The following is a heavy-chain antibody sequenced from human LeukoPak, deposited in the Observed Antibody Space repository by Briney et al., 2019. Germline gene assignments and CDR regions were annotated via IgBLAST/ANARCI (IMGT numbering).Heavy chain of an antibody. J-gene: IGHJ5*02. CDR3: ARGGDSSDFWSGYQRPFDP. CDR2: IYTSGST. CDR1: GGSISSGSYY. V-gene: IGHV4-61*02. Sequence: PSETLSLTCTVSGGSISSGSYYWSWIRQPAGKGLEWIGRIYTSGSTNYNPSLKSRVTMSVDTSKNQFSLKLSSVTAADTAVYYCARGGDSSDFWSGYQRPFDPWGQGTLVTVSS. D-gene: IGHD3-3*01.